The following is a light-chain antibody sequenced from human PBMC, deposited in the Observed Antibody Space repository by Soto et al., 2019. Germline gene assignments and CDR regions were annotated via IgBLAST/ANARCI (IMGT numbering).Light chain of an antibody. CDR2: GAS. V-gene: IGKV3-15*01. Sequence: EIVMTQSPATLSVPPGERATLSCRASQSVGSNLAWYHQKPGQAPSLLIYGASTRATGIPARFSGSGSGTEFTLTISALQSEDFAVYYCQQYNNWPITFGQGTRLEIK. CDR3: QQYNNWPIT. J-gene: IGKJ5*01. CDR1: QSVGSN.